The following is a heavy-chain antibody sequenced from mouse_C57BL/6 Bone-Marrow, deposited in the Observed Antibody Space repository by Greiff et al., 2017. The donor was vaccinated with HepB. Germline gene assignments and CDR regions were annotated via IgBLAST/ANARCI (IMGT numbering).Heavy chain of an antibody. Sequence: EVQLQESGPGLVKPSQSLSLTCSVTGYSITSGYYWNWIRQFPGNKLEWMGYISYDGSNNYNPSLKNRISITRDTSKNQFFLKLNSVTTEDTATYYCANVDEAMDYWGQGTSVTVSS. V-gene: IGHV3-6*01. CDR2: ISYDGSN. CDR3: ANVDEAMDY. J-gene: IGHJ4*01. CDR1: GYSITSGYY.